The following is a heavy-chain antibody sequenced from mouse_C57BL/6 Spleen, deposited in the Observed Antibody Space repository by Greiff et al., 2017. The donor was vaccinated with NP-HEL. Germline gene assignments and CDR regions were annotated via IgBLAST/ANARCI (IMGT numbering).Heavy chain of an antibody. V-gene: IGHV3-6*01. CDR3: VRGEYDGGFAD. Sequence: EVKLQESGPGLVKPSQSLSLTCSVTGYSITSGYYWNWIRQFPGNKLEWMGYISYDGSNNYNPSLKNRISITRDTSKTQFFLKLNSVTTEDTATCDCVRGEYDGGFADCGQGTLVTVSA. J-gene: IGHJ3*01. CDR1: GYSITSGYY. CDR2: ISYDGSN. D-gene: IGHD2-14*01.